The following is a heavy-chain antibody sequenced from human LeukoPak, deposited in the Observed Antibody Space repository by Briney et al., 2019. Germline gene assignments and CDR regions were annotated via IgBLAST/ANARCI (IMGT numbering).Heavy chain of an antibody. CDR3: ARAGYGGYCSSTSCYQW. J-gene: IGHJ4*02. CDR2: INHSGST. V-gene: IGHV4-34*01. CDR1: GGSFSGYY. Sequence: SETLSLTCAVYGGSFSGYYWSWIRQPPGNGLEWIGEINHSGSTNYNPSLKSRVTISVDTSKNQFSLKLSSVTAADTAVYYCARAGYGGYCSSTSCYQWWGQGTLVTVSS. D-gene: IGHD2-2*01.